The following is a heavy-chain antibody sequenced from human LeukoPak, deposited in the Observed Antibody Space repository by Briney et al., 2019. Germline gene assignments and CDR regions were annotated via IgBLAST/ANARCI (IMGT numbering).Heavy chain of an antibody. CDR3: ARDLRGYSGDNAFDY. CDR2: VSSSSTSI. V-gene: IGHV3-21*01. J-gene: IGHJ4*02. Sequence: PGGSLRLSCAASGFTFSSYSMNWVRQAPGKGLEWVSSVSSSSTSIYYADSLKGRFTISRDNAKNSLFLQMNSLRAEDTAVYHCARDLRGYSGDNAFDYWGQGTLVTVSS. D-gene: IGHD5-12*01. CDR1: GFTFSSYS.